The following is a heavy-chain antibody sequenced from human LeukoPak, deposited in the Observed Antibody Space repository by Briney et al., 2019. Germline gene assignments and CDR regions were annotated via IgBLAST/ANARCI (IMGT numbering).Heavy chain of an antibody. J-gene: IGHJ4*02. CDR3: ERVVRFGELYYFDY. D-gene: IGHD3-10*01. V-gene: IGHV1-69*13. CDR2: IIPIFGTA. CDR1: GGTFSSYA. Sequence: ASVKVSCKASGGTFSSYAISWVRQAPGQGLEWMGGIIPIFGTANYAQKFQGRVTITADESTSTAYMELSSLRSEDTAVYYCERVVRFGELYYFDYWGQGTLVTVSS.